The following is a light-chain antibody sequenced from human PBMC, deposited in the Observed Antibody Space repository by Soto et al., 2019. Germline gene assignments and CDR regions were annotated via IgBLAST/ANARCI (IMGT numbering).Light chain of an antibody. J-gene: IGKJ1*01. CDR2: DAS. V-gene: IGKV1-5*01. CDR1: QTISRW. Sequence: DIQMTQSPSTLSASVGDRVTITCRASQTISRWLAWYKQRPGKAPKLLIFDASSLQSGVPSRFSGSGSGTEFTLTISSLQSDDSATYYCQQYNSFSPGTFGQGTKVEI. CDR3: QQYNSFSPGT.